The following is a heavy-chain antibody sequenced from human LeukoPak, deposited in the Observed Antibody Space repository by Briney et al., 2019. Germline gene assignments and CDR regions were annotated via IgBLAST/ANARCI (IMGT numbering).Heavy chain of an antibody. CDR2: ISSSGSTI. CDR1: GFTFSSYE. CDR3: ARDSSGYYLPDYFDY. V-gene: IGHV3-48*03. D-gene: IGHD3-22*01. J-gene: IGHJ4*02. Sequence: GGSLRLSCAASGFTFSSYEMNWVRQAPGKGLEWVSYISSSGSTIYYADSVKGRFTISRDNAKNSLYLQMNSLGAEDTAVYYCARDSSGYYLPDYFDYWGQGTLVTVSS.